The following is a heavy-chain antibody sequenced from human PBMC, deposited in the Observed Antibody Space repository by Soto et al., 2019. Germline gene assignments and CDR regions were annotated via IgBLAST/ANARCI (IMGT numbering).Heavy chain of an antibody. CDR1: GYTFTSYA. J-gene: IGHJ4*02. D-gene: IGHD4-17*01. CDR3: ARGSATVTPGIDY. CDR2: INAGNGNT. Sequence: QVQLVQSGAEVKKPGASVKVSCKASGYTFTSYAMQWVRQAPGQRLEWMGWINAGNGNTKYSQKFQGRVTITRDTPASTAYMELSSLRSEDNAVYDCARGSATVTPGIDYWGQGTLVTVSS. V-gene: IGHV1-3*01.